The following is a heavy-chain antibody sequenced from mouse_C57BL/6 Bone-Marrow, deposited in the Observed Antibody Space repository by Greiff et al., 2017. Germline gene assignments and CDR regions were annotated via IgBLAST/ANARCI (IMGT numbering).Heavy chain of an antibody. J-gene: IGHJ1*03. CDR1: GYTFTSYW. CDR3: ASPIYDGYPWYFDV. D-gene: IGHD2-3*01. CDR2: IDPSDSYT. Sequence: QVQLQQPGAELVMPGASVKLSCKASGYTFTSYWMHWVKQRPGQGLEWIGEIDPSDSYTNYNQKFKGKSTLTVDKSSSPAYMQLSSLTSEDSAVYYDASPIYDGYPWYFDVWGTGTTVTVSS. V-gene: IGHV1-69*01.